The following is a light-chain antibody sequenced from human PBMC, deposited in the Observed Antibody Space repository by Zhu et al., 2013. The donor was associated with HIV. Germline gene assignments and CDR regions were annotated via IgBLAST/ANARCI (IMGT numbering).Light chain of an antibody. CDR2: GAS. V-gene: IGKV3-11*01. Sequence: TVLTQSPATLSLSPGERATLSCRASQNVDIHLAWYQQKPGQAPRLLIYGASTRATASPARFSGSGSGTDFTLTISSLEPEDFAVYYCQQRSNWWTFGQGTTVEIK. CDR3: QQRSNWWT. J-gene: IGKJ1*01. CDR1: QNVDIH.